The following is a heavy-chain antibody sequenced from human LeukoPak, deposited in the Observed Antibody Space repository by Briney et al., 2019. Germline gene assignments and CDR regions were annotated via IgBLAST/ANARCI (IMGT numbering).Heavy chain of an antibody. V-gene: IGHV3-30*02. CDR2: IRYDGSNK. Sequence: PGGSLRLSCAASGFTFSSYGMHWVRQAPGKGLEWVAFIRYDGSNKYYADSVKGRFTISRDSSKNTLYLQMNSLRAEDTAVYYCAKGAYDAYYYYYYMDVWGKGTTVTISS. CDR3: AKGAYDAYYYYYYMDV. D-gene: IGHD5-12*01. CDR1: GFTFSSYG. J-gene: IGHJ6*03.